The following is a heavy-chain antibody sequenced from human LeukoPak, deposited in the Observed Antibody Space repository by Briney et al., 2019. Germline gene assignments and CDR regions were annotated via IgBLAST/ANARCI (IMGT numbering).Heavy chain of an antibody. D-gene: IGHD3-10*01. J-gene: IGHJ4*02. V-gene: IGHV4-4*07. Sequence: SETLSLTCTVSGGSISSYYWSWIRQPAGKGLEWIGRIYTSGSTSYNPSLKSRVTMSIDTSKNQFSLKLSSVTAADTAVYYCARFGITVVRGGKYYFDYWGQGTLVTVSS. CDR1: GGSISSYY. CDR2: IYTSGST. CDR3: ARFGITVVRGGKYYFDY.